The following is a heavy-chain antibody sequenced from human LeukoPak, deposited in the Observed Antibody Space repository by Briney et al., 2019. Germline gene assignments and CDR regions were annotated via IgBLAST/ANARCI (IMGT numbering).Heavy chain of an antibody. V-gene: IGHV1-69*13. D-gene: IGHD2-21*02. J-gene: IGHJ4*02. Sequence: SVKVSCKASGGTFSSYAISWVRQAPGQGLEWMGGIIPIFGTANYAQKFQGRVTITADESTSTAYMELSSLRSGDTAVYYCARGRSSMVVTAIPVYWGQGTLVTVSS. CDR2: IIPIFGTA. CDR1: GGTFSSYA. CDR3: ARGRSSMVVTAIPVY.